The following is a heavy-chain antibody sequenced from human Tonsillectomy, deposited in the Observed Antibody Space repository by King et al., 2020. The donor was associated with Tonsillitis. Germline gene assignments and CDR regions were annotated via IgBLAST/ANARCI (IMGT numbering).Heavy chain of an antibody. CDR3: AKDMGDTIFGVVVNFDY. V-gene: IGHV3-23*04. J-gene: IGHJ4*02. CDR1: GFTFSSYA. Sequence: VQLVESGGGLVQPGGSLRLSCAASGFTFSSYAISWVRQAPGKGLEWVLAISGRGSSTYYGGVVGGRVTISRDNSKNTLYLQMNSLRAEDTAVYYCAKDMGDTIFGVVVNFDYWGQGTLVTVSS. D-gene: IGHD3-3*01. CDR2: ISGRGSST.